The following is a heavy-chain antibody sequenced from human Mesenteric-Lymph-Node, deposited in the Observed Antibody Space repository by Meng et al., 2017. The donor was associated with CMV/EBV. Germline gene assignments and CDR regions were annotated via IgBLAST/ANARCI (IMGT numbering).Heavy chain of an antibody. Sequence: GESLKISCAASGFTFSSYAMHWVRQAPGQGLEWVAVISYDGSNKYYADSVKGRFTISRDNSKNTLYLQMNSLRAEDTAVYYCARDPLGYCSSTSCYKNYYGMDVWGQGTTVTVSS. V-gene: IGHV3-30-3*01. CDR1: GFTFSSYA. J-gene: IGHJ6*02. CDR2: ISYDGSNK. CDR3: ARDPLGYCSSTSCYKNYYGMDV. D-gene: IGHD2-2*02.